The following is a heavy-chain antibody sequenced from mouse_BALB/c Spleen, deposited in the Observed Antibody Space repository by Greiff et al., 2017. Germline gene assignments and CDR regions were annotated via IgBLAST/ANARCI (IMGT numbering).Heavy chain of an antibody. CDR1: GFTFSSYA. J-gene: IGHJ3*01. CDR2: ISSGGST. D-gene: IGHD2-3*01. Sequence: EVQLVESGGGLVKPGGSLKLSCAASGFTFSSYAMSWVRQTPEKRLEWVASISSGGSTYYPDSVKGRFTISRDNARNILYLQMSSLRSEDTAMYYCARGGYYGEPWFAYWGQGTLVTVSA. V-gene: IGHV5-6-5*01. CDR3: ARGGYYGEPWFAY.